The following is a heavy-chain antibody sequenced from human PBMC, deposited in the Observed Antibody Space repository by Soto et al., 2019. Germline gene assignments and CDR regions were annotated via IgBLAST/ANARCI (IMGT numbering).Heavy chain of an antibody. D-gene: IGHD2-15*01. CDR3: ARCQYGSTPWNWFDP. V-gene: IGHV1-3*01. Sequence: QVPLVQSGAEVKKPGASVKVSCKASGYTFTSYAMHWVRQAPGQRLEWMGWINAGNGNTKYSQKFQGRVTITRDTSASTAYMELSSLRSEDTAVYYCARCQYGSTPWNWFDPWGQGTLVTVSS. J-gene: IGHJ5*02. CDR1: GYTFTSYA. CDR2: INAGNGNT.